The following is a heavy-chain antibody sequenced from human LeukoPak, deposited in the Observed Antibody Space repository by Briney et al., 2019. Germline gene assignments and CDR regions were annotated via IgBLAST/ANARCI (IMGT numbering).Heavy chain of an antibody. J-gene: IGHJ6*03. CDR2: ISSSSSYI. V-gene: IGHV3-21*01. Sequence: GGSLRLSCAASGFTFSHYTMNWVRQAPGKGLEWVSSISSSSSYIYYADSVKGRFTISRDNAKNSLYLQMNSLRAEDTAVYYCARDSLFNDILTGYYSYYYYYYMDVWGKGTTVTISS. CDR3: ARDSLFNDILTGYYSYYYYYYMDV. D-gene: IGHD3-9*01. CDR1: GFTFSHYT.